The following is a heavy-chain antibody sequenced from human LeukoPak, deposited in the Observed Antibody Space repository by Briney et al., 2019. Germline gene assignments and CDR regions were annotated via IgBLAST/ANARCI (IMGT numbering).Heavy chain of an antibody. CDR3: ASPLTMIVDVEAFDI. CDR2: ISSSSSYI. J-gene: IGHJ3*02. Sequence: GGSLRLSCAASGFTFSSYSMNCVRQAPGKGLEWVSSISSSSSYIYYADSVKGRFTISRDNAKNSLYLQMNSLRAEDTAVYYCASPLTMIVDVEAFDIWGQGTMVTVSS. D-gene: IGHD3-22*01. V-gene: IGHV3-21*01. CDR1: GFTFSSYS.